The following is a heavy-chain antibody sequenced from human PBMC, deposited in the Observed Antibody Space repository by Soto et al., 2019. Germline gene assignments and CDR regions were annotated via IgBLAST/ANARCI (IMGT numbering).Heavy chain of an antibody. J-gene: IGHJ3*02. D-gene: IGHD2-15*01. CDR1: GYSFTSYW. CDR3: ARRGGYCSGGSCYSDPFAFDI. V-gene: IGHV5-51*01. Sequence: GESLKISCKGSGYSFTSYWIGWVRQMPGKGLEWMGIIYPGDSDTRYSPSFQGQVTISADKSISTAYLQWSSLKASDTAMYYCARRGGYCSGGSCYSDPFAFDIWGQGIMVTVSS. CDR2: IYPGDSDT.